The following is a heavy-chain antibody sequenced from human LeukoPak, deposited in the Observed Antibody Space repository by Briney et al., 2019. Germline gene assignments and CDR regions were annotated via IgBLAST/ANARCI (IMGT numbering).Heavy chain of an antibody. CDR3: ARVQRYCYGFTEFDY. J-gene: IGHJ4*02. CDR1: GGSISSYY. CDR2: IYYSGST. D-gene: IGHD5-18*01. V-gene: IGHV4-59*01. Sequence: SETLSLTCTVSGGSISSYYWSWIRQPPGKGLEWIGYIYYSGSTNYNPSLKSRVTISVDTSKNQFSLKLSSVTAADTAVYYCARVQRYCYGFTEFDYWGQGTLVTVSS.